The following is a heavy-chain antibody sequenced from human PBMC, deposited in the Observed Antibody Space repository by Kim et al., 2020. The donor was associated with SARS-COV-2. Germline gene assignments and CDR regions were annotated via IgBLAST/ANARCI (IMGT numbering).Heavy chain of an antibody. V-gene: IGHV3-15*01. Sequence: AAPVKGRFTISRDDSKNTLYLQMNSLKTEDTAVYYCTTEGEDSGWYYFDYWGQGTLVTVSS. J-gene: IGHJ4*02. D-gene: IGHD6-19*01. CDR3: TTEGEDSGWYYFDY.